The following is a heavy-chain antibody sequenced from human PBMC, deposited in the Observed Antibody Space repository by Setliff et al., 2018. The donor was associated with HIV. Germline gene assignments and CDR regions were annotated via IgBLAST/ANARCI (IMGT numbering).Heavy chain of an antibody. CDR2: IYTSGST. V-gene: IGHV4-61*09. D-gene: IGHD3-3*01. CDR1: GGSISSGSYY. CDR3: VRPSFGIGGGSMFDS. Sequence: SETLSLTCTVSGGSISSGSYYWSWIRQPAGKGLEWIGHIYTSGSTNYNPSLKSRVTISVDTSKNQFSLNLSSATTADTAMYYCVRPSFGIGGGSMFDSWGQGIVVTVSS. J-gene: IGHJ4*02.